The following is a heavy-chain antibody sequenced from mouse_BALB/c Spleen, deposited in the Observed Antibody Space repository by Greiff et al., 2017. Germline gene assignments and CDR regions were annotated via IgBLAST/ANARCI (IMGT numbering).Heavy chain of an antibody. CDR1: GYTFSSYW. Sequence: QVQLKQSGAELMKPGASVKISCKATGYTFSSYWIEWVKQRPGHGLEWIGEILPGSGSTNYNEKFKGKATFTADTSSNTAYMQLSSLTSEDSAVHYCAREDYGFAYWGQGTLVTVSA. CDR2: ILPGSGST. V-gene: IGHV1-9*01. D-gene: IGHD2-4*01. J-gene: IGHJ3*01. CDR3: AREDYGFAY.